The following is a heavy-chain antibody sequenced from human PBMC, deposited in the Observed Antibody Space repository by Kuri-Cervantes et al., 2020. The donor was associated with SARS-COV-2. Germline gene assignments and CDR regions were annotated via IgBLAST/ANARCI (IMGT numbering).Heavy chain of an antibody. J-gene: IGHJ3*02. V-gene: IGHV1-46*01. D-gene: IGHD1-20*01. CDR3: ARSISGITGTTAAFDI. Sequence: ASVKVSCKASGYTFTSYYMHWVRQAPGQGLEWMGIINPSGGSTSYAQKFRGRVTMTRDTSTSTVYMELSSLRSEDTAVYYCARSISGITGTTAAFDIWGQGTMVTVSS. CDR1: GYTFTSYY. CDR2: INPSGGST.